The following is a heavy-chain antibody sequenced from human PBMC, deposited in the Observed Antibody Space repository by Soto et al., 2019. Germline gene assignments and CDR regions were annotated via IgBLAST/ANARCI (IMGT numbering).Heavy chain of an antibody. CDR1: GFTFTSSA. V-gene: IGHV1-58*01. CDR3: AAYDSSGYYSFDAFDI. J-gene: IGHJ3*02. CDR2: IVVGSGNT. D-gene: IGHD3-22*01. Sequence: SVKVSCKASGFTFTSSAVQWVRQARGQRLEWIGWIVVGSGNTNYAQKFQERVTITRDMSTSTAYMELSSLRSEDTAVYYCAAYDSSGYYSFDAFDIWGQGTMVTVSS.